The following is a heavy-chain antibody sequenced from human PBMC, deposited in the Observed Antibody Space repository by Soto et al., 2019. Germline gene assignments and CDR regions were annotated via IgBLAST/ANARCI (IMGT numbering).Heavy chain of an antibody. CDR2: ILPMFGTA. V-gene: IGHV1-69*12. Sequence: QVQLVQSGAEVKKPESSVKVSCKAPGGTFSTYAISWVRQAPGQGLEWMGGILPMFGTANYAQRFRDRVTITADESTNTVYMELCSLRSEDTAVYFCASGIQLWLRRINNGYSGWGQGTLVTVSS. CDR3: ASGIQLWLRRINNGYSG. J-gene: IGHJ4*02. D-gene: IGHD5-18*01. CDR1: GGTFSTYA.